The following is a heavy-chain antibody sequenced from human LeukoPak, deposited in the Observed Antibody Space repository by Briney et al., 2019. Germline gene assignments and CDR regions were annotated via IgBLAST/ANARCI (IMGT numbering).Heavy chain of an antibody. CDR3: AKGSVYYDILTGYFNDYYYYSMDV. CDR1: GFTFSSYA. D-gene: IGHD3-9*01. J-gene: IGHJ6*02. V-gene: IGHV3-23*01. Sequence: GGSLRLSCAASGFTFSSYAMSWARQAPGKGLEWVSAISGSGGSTYYADSVKGRFTISRDNSKNTLYLQMNSLRAEDTAVYYCAKGSVYYDILTGYFNDYYYYSMDVWGQGTTVTVSS. CDR2: ISGSGGST.